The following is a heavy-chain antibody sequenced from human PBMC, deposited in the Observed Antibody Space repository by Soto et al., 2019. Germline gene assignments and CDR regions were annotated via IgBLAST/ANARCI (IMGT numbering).Heavy chain of an antibody. J-gene: IGHJ5*02. D-gene: IGHD2-8*01. Sequence: SETLSLTCTVSGDSIGTTHSYWAWIRQSPGKGLEWIGNIHYSGSTYYMPSLRSRVTLSVDTSKNQFSLRLTSVTAEATAVYYCARSPGYFTISSLDPWGQGTLVTV. CDR2: IHYSGST. CDR1: GDSIGTTHSY. CDR3: ARSPGYFTISSLDP. V-gene: IGHV4-39*01.